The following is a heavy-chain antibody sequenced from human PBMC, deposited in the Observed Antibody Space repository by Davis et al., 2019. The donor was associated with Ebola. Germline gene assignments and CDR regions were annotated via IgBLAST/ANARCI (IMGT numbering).Heavy chain of an antibody. D-gene: IGHD3-22*01. V-gene: IGHV3-30-3*01. CDR3: AREGHSSGIAPDFDY. Sequence: GESLKISCAASGFSLSNSIMHWVRQAPGQGLEWVAVTSHDENTKMYDDSVKGRFTISRDNSKNTVVLEMSSLRPEDTAVYFCAREGHSSGIAPDFDYWGQGTLVTVSS. J-gene: IGHJ4*02. CDR2: TSHDENTK. CDR1: GFSLSNSI.